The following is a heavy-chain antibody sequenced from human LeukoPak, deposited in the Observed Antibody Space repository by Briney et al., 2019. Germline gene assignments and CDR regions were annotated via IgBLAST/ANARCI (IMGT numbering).Heavy chain of an antibody. CDR3: TTEWEGGDFWCGYIHTSYYYYGMDV. V-gene: IGHV3-15*01. CDR2: IKSKTDGGTT. Sequence: PGGSLRLSCAASGFTFSNAWMSWVRQAPVKGLEWVGRIKSKTDGGTTDYAAPVKGRFTISRDDSKSTLYLQMNSLKTEDTAVYYCTTEWEGGDFWCGYIHTSYYYYGMDVWGQGTTVTVSS. J-gene: IGHJ6*02. D-gene: IGHD3-3*01. CDR1: GFTFSNAW.